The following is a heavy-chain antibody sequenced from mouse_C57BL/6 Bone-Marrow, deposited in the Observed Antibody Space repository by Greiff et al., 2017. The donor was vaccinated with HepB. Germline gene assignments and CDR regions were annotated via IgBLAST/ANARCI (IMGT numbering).Heavy chain of an antibody. J-gene: IGHJ2*01. D-gene: IGHD1-1*01. CDR2: IDPSDSYT. CDR3: AILDY. V-gene: IGHV1-69*01. CDR1: GYTFTSYW. Sequence: QVQLKQPGAELVMPGASVKLSCKASGYTFTSYWMHWVKQRPGQGLEWIGEIDPSDSYTNYNQKFKGKSTLTVDKSSSTAYVQLSSLTSEDSAVYYCAILDYWGQGTTLTVSS.